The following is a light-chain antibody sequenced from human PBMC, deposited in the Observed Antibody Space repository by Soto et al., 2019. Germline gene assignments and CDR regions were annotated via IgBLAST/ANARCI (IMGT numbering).Light chain of an antibody. CDR2: DAS. CDR1: QSVSSY. Sequence: EIVLTQSPATLSLSPGERATLSCRASQSVSSYLAWYQQKPGQAPRLLIYDASNRATGIPARFSGSGSGTDFTLTISSLEPEDLAVYYCQQRSNWPAWTVGQGTKVEIK. J-gene: IGKJ1*01. V-gene: IGKV3-11*01. CDR3: QQRSNWPAWT.